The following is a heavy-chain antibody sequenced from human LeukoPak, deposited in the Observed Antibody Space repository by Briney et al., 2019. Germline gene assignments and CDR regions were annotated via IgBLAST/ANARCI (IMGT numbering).Heavy chain of an antibody. Sequence: SETLSLTCDVYGGSFSGYYWSWIRQPPGKGLGWIGEIKHSGSTNNNPSLKSRVTISVDTSKNQFSLKLSSVTAADTAVYYCAGYYYYDSSGYCLDYWGQGTLVTVSS. D-gene: IGHD3-22*01. V-gene: IGHV4-34*01. CDR2: IKHSGST. J-gene: IGHJ4*02. CDR3: AGYYYYDSSGYCLDY. CDR1: GGSFSGYY.